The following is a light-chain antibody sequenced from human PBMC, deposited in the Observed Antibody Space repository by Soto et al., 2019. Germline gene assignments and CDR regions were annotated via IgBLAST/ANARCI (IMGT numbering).Light chain of an antibody. CDR1: QSVSTRY. CDR3: HQFGRSPLAFT. J-gene: IGKJ2*01. CDR2: GAS. Sequence: ESMLTQSPGTLSLSPGERATLSCRASQSVSTRYLAWYQQKPGQAPRLLIYGASIRAAGIPDRFSGSGSGTDFTLTISRLEAEDCAVYYCHQFGRSPLAFTFGQGTKLEI. V-gene: IGKV3-20*01.